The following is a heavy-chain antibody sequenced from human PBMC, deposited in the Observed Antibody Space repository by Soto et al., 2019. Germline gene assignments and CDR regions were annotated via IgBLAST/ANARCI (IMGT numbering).Heavy chain of an antibody. CDR3: AIRECSTGSCYRGYYYFNGLEA. V-gene: IGHV1-69*01. J-gene: IGHJ6*02. CDR1: GGTFRTYA. D-gene: IGHD2-15*01. Sequence: QVQLVQSGAEVRKPGSSVKVSCKASGGTFRTYATTWVRQAPGEGLEWMGGIIPMSGIAHYAQKVQGRVTMTAEASASTAEMQLSGLRSEHTGIYCCAIRECSTGSCYRGYYYFNGLEAWGQGTEVTVTS. CDR2: IIPMSGIA.